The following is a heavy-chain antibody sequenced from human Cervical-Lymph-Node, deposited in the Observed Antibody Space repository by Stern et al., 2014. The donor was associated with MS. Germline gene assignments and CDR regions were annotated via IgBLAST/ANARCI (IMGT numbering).Heavy chain of an antibody. J-gene: IGHJ4*02. CDR2: ISYDGSDK. D-gene: IGHD4-17*01. CDR3: ARGGAVTTSDYYLDY. V-gene: IGHV3-30*01. Sequence: VQLVESGGGVVQPGRSLRLSCAASGFTFSYHAMHWVRQAPGTGLEWVALISYDGSDKNDADSVKGRFTISRDNSRNTLYLQMNSLRVDDTAVYYCARGGAVTTSDYYLDYWGQGILVTVSS. CDR1: GFTFSYHA.